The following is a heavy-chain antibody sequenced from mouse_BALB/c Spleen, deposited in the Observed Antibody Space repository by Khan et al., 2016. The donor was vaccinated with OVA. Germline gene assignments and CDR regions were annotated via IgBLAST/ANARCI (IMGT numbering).Heavy chain of an antibody. V-gene: IGHV5-6-5*01. CDR2: ISSGGTT. Sequence: EVQLVESGGDLVKPGGSLKLSCAASGFTFSNYAMSWVRQTPEKRLEWVASISSGGTTYYPDSVKGRFTISRNNARNILYLQMNSLRSEDTAMFYCARDYWFTYWGQGTLVTVSA. J-gene: IGHJ3*01. CDR1: GFTFSNYA. CDR3: ARDYWFTY. D-gene: IGHD1-1*02.